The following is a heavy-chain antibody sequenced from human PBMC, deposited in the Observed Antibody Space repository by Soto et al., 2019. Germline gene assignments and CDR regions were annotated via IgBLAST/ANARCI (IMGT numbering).Heavy chain of an antibody. CDR2: IYSSGSA. CDR3: VREEQLGPFYYYAMDV. CDR1: GASISSFY. V-gene: IGHV4-4*07. Sequence: KPSETLSLTCTVSGASISSFYCSWIRQPAGKGLEWIGRIYSSGSANFNPSLNSRVSMSVDTSKNQFSLRLNSVTAADTAMYYCVREEQLGPFYYYAMDVWGQGTKVTVSS. D-gene: IGHD6-6*01. J-gene: IGHJ6*02.